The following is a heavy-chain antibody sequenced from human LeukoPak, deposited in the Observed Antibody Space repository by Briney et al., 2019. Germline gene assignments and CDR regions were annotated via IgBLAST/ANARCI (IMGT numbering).Heavy chain of an antibody. J-gene: IGHJ6*02. CDR3: ANSRLEVGRSYYYYYGMDV. CDR1: GFTFRSYS. V-gene: IGHV3-21*04. D-gene: IGHD2-15*01. Sequence: GGSLRLSCAASGFTFRSYSMNWVRQAPGKGLEWVSSISSGSSYIYYADSVKGRFTISRDNARNSLYLQMNSLRAEDTAVYYCANSRLEVGRSYYYYYGMDVWGQGTTVIVSS. CDR2: ISSGSSYI.